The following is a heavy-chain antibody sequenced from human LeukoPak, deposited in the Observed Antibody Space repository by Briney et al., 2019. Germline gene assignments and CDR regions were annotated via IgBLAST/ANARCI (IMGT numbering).Heavy chain of an antibody. D-gene: IGHD2-15*01. CDR1: GYTFTSYG. J-gene: IGHJ3*02. CDR3: ARVHQFGFSIAVVVAATQGGYAFDI. V-gene: IGHV1-18*01. CDR2: ISAYNGNT. Sequence: GASVKVSCKASGYTFTSYGISWVRQAPGQGLEWMGWISAYNGNTNYAQKLQGRVTMTTDTSTSTAYMELRSLRSDDTAVYYCARVHQFGFSIAVVVAATQGGYAFDIWGQGTMVTVSS.